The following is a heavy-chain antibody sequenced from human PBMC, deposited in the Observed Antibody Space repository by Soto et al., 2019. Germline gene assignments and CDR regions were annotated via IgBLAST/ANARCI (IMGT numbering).Heavy chain of an antibody. Sequence: QVQLVESGGGVVQPGRSLRLSCAASGLTFSSYGMHWVRQAPGKGLEWVAVISYDGSNKYYADSVKGRFTISRDNSKNTLYLQMNSLRAEDTAVYYCAKLIGYCSGGSCYGSHDAFDIWGQGTMVTVSS. D-gene: IGHD2-15*01. J-gene: IGHJ3*02. V-gene: IGHV3-30*18. CDR1: GLTFSSYG. CDR3: AKLIGYCSGGSCYGSHDAFDI. CDR2: ISYDGSNK.